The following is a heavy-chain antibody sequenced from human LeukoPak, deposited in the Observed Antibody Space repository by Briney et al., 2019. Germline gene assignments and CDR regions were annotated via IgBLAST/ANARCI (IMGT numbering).Heavy chain of an antibody. D-gene: IGHD2-2*01. V-gene: IGHV1-69*06. CDR1: GGVFTKYV. J-gene: IGHJ3*02. Sequence: SVKVSCKASGGVFTKYVFHWVRQAPGQGPDWMGEISPLLGTGNYAQKFQGRVTITADTSTSTAYMELNSLKSEDTAVYYCAIRGPSRSLFGFDIWGQGTMVTVSS. CDR3: AIRGPSRSLFGFDI. CDR2: ISPLLGTG.